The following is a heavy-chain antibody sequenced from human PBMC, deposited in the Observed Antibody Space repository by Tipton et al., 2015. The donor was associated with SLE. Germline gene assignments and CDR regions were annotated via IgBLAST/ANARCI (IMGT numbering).Heavy chain of an antibody. D-gene: IGHD6-13*01. V-gene: IGHV4-38-2*02. CDR2: IFNSGST. CDR1: GYSISSVYY. J-gene: IGHJ4*02. CDR3: AREVGSTWTPRFDY. Sequence: TLSLTCAVSGYSISSVYYWGWIRQAPGKGLEWIGSIFNSGSTDYKSSLKSRVTISVDTSKNQFSLKLSSVTATDTAVYYCAREVGSTWTPRFDYWGQGTLVTVSS.